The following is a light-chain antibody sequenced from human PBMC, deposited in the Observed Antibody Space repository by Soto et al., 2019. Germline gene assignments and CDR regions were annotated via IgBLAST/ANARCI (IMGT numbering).Light chain of an antibody. CDR2: GAS. Sequence: EIVMTQSPATLSVSPRERATLSCRASQSVSSNLAWYQQKPGQAPRLLIYGASTRATSIPARFSGSGSGTEFTPTISSLQAEDVAVYYCQQYNNWPPLTFGGGTKVEIK. CDR3: QQYNNWPPLT. J-gene: IGKJ4*01. CDR1: QSVSSN. V-gene: IGKV3-15*01.